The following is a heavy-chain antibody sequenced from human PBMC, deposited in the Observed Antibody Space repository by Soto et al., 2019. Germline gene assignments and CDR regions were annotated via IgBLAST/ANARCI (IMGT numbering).Heavy chain of an antibody. D-gene: IGHD6-19*01. Sequence: QLHLQESGPGLVKPSETLSLTCIVSGVSITSNNHYWGWIRQSPGKGLEWIGSILYSGSTNYNPSLKSRVTLSVETAKNQFSLKMSSVTAADTALYYCARLGSSGWYQGSYFDYWGQGTLVTVSS. CDR3: ARLGSSGWYQGSYFDY. J-gene: IGHJ4*02. V-gene: IGHV4-39*01. CDR2: ILYSGST. CDR1: GVSITSNNHY.